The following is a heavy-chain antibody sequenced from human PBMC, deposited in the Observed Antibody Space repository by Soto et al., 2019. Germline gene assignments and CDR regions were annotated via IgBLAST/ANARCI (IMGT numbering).Heavy chain of an antibody. Sequence: RRLSCLASGITFSSHCVNWVRQDPGKGLEWVSSISRGSDYIYYRDSVKGRFTISRDNAKNLLYLQMNSLRVEDTAVYDCARDMYAYGFFDYWGQGTLVTVGS. CDR2: ISRGSDYI. V-gene: IGHV3-21*01. CDR1: GITFSSHC. J-gene: IGHJ4*02. D-gene: IGHD3-10*01. CDR3: ARDMYAYGFFDY.